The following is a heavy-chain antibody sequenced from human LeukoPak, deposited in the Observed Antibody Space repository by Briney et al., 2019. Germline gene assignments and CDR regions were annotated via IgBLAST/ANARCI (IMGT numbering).Heavy chain of an antibody. CDR3: ARDCGGDCYSFFDW. CDR1: GFTFSTYT. Sequence: PGGSLRLSCAASGFTFSTYTMNWVRQAPGKGLEWVSSISTSSSYIYYADSVKGRFTISRDNAKTSLYLQMNSLRAEDTAVYYCARDCGGDCYSFFDWWGQGTLVTVSS. J-gene: IGHJ4*02. CDR2: ISTSSSYI. V-gene: IGHV3-21*01. D-gene: IGHD2-21*02.